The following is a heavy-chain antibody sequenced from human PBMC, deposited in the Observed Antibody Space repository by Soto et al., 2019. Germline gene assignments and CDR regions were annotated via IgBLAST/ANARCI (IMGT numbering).Heavy chain of an antibody. CDR2: MNPNSGNT. D-gene: IGHD4-17*01. CDR3: ARNGDYGLSGDYYMDV. J-gene: IGHJ6*03. V-gene: IGHV1-8*01. CDR1: GYTFTSYD. Sequence: ASVKVSCKASGYTFTSYDINWVRQATGQGLEWMGWMNPNSGNTGYAQKFQGRVTMTRNTSISTAHMELSSLRSEDTAVYYCARNGDYGLSGDYYMDVWGKGTTVTVSS.